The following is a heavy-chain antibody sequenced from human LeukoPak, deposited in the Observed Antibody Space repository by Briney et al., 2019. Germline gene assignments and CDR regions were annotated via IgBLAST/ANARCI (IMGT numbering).Heavy chain of an antibody. V-gene: IGHV3-30*18. Sequence: GGSLRLSCAASGFAFSSYGMHWVRQAPGKGLEWVAVISYDGSNKYYADSVKGRFTISRDNSKNTLYLQMNSLRAEDTAVYYCAKSGSSGYYDAFDIWGQGTMVTVSS. CDR2: ISYDGSNK. CDR1: GFAFSSYG. CDR3: AKSGSSGYYDAFDI. J-gene: IGHJ3*02. D-gene: IGHD3-22*01.